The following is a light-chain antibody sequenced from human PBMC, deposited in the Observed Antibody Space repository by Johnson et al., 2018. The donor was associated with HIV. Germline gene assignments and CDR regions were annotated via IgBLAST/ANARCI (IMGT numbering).Light chain of an antibody. J-gene: IGLJ1*01. CDR3: GTWDSSLSAGGV. Sequence: QSVLTQPPSVSAAPGQKVTISCSGSSSNIGNNYVSWYQQLPGTAPKLLIYDNNKRPSGIPDRFSGSKSVTSATLGITGLQTGDEADYYCGTWDSSLSAGGVVGTGTKVTVL. CDR1: SSNIGNNY. V-gene: IGLV1-51*01. CDR2: DNN.